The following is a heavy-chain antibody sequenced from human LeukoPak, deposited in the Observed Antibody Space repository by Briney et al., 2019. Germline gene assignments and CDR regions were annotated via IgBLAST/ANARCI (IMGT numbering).Heavy chain of an antibody. D-gene: IGHD1-14*01. CDR1: GGSITSYY. Sequence: SETLSLTCTVSGGSITSYYWSWIRQPPGEGLEWIGRIYSSGSTNYNPSLKSRVTMSVDASKNQFSLKLNSVTAADTAVYYCARDKSTTWHNWFDPWGQGTLVTISS. CDR2: IYSSGST. J-gene: IGHJ5*02. CDR3: ARDKSTTWHNWFDP. V-gene: IGHV4-4*07.